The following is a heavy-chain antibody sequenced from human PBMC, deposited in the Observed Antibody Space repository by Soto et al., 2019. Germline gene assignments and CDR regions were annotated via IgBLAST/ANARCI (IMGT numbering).Heavy chain of an antibody. J-gene: IGHJ6*03. V-gene: IGHV1-18*01. Sequence: QVPLVQSGAEVKKPGASVKVSCKASGYTFTSYGISWVRQAPGQGLEWMGWISAYNGNTNYAQKLQGRVTMTTDTSTSTAYMELRSLRSDDTAVYYCARDSLYGSGSYYPYYYYYMDVWGKGTTVTVSS. CDR1: GYTFTSYG. CDR2: ISAYNGNT. CDR3: ARDSLYGSGSYYPYYYYYMDV. D-gene: IGHD3-10*01.